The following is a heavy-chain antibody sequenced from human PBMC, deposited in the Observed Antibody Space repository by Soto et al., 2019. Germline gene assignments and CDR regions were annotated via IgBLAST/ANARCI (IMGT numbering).Heavy chain of an antibody. Sequence: AGGSLRLSCSASGFTFSSYAMYWVRQAPGKRLEYVSGVRGNGDPPFYADSVKGRFTISRDNSKNTLYLQMSSLSADDTAVYYCVKSRGGNNFDFFDWGQGALVTVSS. CDR3: VKSRGGNNFDFFD. CDR2: VRGNGDPP. CDR1: GFTFSSYA. J-gene: IGHJ4*02. V-gene: IGHV3-64D*06. D-gene: IGHD5-12*01.